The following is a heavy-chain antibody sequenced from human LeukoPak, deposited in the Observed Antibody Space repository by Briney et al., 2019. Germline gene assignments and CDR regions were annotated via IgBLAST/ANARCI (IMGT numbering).Heavy chain of an antibody. CDR3: ARLRAKDYYYYYMDV. V-gene: IGHV1-8*03. CDR1: GYTFTSYD. CDR2: MNPNSGNT. J-gene: IGHJ6*03. Sequence: ASVKVSCKASGYTFTSYDINWVRQATGQGLEWMGWMNPNSGNTGYAQKSQGRVTITRNTSISTAYMELSSLRSEDTAVYYCARLRAKDYYYYYMDVWGKGTTVTVSS.